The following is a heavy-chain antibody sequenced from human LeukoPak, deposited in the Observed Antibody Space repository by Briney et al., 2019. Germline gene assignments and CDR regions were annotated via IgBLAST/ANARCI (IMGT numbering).Heavy chain of an antibody. Sequence: GGSLRLSCAASGFTFSSYGMHWVRQAPGKGLEGGAVKWYDGSNKYYADSVKGRLTISRDNSKNTLYLQMNSLRAEDTAVYYCARDGLDYYDSSGYPFDYWGQGTLVTVSS. CDR1: GFTFSSYG. V-gene: IGHV3-33*01. CDR2: KWYDGSNK. J-gene: IGHJ4*02. CDR3: ARDGLDYYDSSGYPFDY. D-gene: IGHD3-22*01.